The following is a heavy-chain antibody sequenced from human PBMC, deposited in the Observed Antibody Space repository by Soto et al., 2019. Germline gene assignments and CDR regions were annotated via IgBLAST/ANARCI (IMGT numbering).Heavy chain of an antibody. CDR3: AGAGGLGAVAVDC. V-gene: IGHV4-59*12. Sequence: PSETLSLTCTVSGGSISSYYWSWIRQPPGKGLEWIGYIYYSGSTNYNPSLKSRVTISVDTSKNQFSLKLSSVTAADTAVYYCAGAGGLGAVAVDCWGQGTLVTVSS. CDR2: IYYSGST. J-gene: IGHJ4*02. D-gene: IGHD6-19*01. CDR1: GGSISSYY.